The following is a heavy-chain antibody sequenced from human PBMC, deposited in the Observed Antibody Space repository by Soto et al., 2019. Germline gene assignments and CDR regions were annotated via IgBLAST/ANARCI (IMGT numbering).Heavy chain of an antibody. CDR3: ARGGCSGGSCYSNYYYCMDV. CDR1: GGTFSSYA. D-gene: IGHD2-15*01. CDR2: IIPIFGTE. V-gene: IGHV1-69*01. J-gene: IGHJ6*02. Sequence: QVQLVQSGAEVKKPGSSVKVSCKASGGTFSSYAISWVRQAPGQGLEWMGGIIPIFGTETYAQKFQGRVTIPADESTSTAYMEVSSLRSEDTAVYYCARGGCSGGSCYSNYYYCMDVWGRGTTVTVSS.